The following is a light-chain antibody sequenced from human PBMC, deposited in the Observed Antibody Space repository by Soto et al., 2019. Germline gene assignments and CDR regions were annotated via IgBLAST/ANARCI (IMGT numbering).Light chain of an antibody. CDR2: GAS. V-gene: IGKV3-20*01. CDR3: QQYGSSPPKT. CDR1: ESLSNAY. J-gene: IGKJ1*01. Sequence: EIVLTQSPGTLSLSPGERATLSCRASESLSNAYLAWYQQKPGQAPRLLLYGASTRATGIPDRFSGSGSGTEFTLTISRLEPEDLAVYYCQQYGSSPPKTFGQGTKVDIK.